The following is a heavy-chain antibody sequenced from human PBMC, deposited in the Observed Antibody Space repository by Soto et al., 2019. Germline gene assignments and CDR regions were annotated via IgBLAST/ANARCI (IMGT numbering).Heavy chain of an antibody. Sequence: ASVKVSCKASGYTFTSYGISWVRQAPGQGLEWMGWISAYNGNTNYAQKLQGRVTMTTDTSTSTAYMELRSLRSDDTAVYYCARDRYELEQLAVRANYGMDVWGQGTTVTVSS. V-gene: IGHV1-18*01. CDR2: ISAYNGNT. J-gene: IGHJ6*02. CDR3: ARDRYELEQLAVRANYGMDV. D-gene: IGHD6-6*01. CDR1: GYTFTSYG.